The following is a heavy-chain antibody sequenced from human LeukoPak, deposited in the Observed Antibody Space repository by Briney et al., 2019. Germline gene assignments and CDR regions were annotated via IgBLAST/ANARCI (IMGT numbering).Heavy chain of an antibody. CDR3: ARVVVVAGVLDAFDI. Sequence: SVKVSCKASRDTFSRDTISWVRQAPGQGLEWLGGIIPLLAIANYAQKFQGRVTITTDESTSTAYMELSSLRSEDTAVYYCARVVVVAGVLDAFDIWGQGTKATVSS. CDR1: RDTFSRDT. CDR2: IIPLLAIA. D-gene: IGHD2-15*01. V-gene: IGHV1-69*05. J-gene: IGHJ3*02.